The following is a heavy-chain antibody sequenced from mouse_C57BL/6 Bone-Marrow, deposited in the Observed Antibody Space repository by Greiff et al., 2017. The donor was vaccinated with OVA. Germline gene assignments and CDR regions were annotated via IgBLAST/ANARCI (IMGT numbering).Heavy chain of an antibody. V-gene: IGHV1-50*01. CDR2: IDPSDSYT. J-gene: IGHJ2*01. D-gene: IGHD1-1*01. CDR3: ARIDGSSYFHPYFDY. CDR1: GYTFTSYW. Sequence: QVQLQQPGAELVKPGASVKLSCKASGYTFTSYWMQWVKQRPGQGLEWIGEIDPSDSYTNYNQKFKGKATLTVDTSSSTAYMQLSSLTSEDSAVYYCARIDGSSYFHPYFDYGGQGTTLTVSS.